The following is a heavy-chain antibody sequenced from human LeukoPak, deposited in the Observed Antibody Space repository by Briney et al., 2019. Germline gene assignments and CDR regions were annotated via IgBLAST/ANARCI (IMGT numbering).Heavy chain of an antibody. V-gene: IGHV4-31*02. J-gene: IGHJ4*02. CDR2: IFNSGTT. CDR3: ARVRRITMVRGAYFDY. CDR1: GYSISSGGYY. D-gene: IGHD3-10*01. Sequence: SETLSLTCSVSGYSISSGGYYWTWIRQHPGKGLEWIGYIFNSGTTHYNPSLKSRVTISVDTSKNQFSLQLSSVTAADTAVYYCARVRRITMVRGAYFDYWGQGTLVTVSS.